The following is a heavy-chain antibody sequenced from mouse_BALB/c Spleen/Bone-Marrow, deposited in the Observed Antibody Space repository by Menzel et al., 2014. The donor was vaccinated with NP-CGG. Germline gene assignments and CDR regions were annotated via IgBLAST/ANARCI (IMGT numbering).Heavy chain of an antibody. CDR3: ARYGNYDAMDY. J-gene: IGHJ4*01. CDR2: INPSNGRT. V-gene: IGHV1S81*02. CDR1: GYTFTSYW. Sequence: QVHVKQSGAELVKPGASVKQPCKASGYTFTSYWMHWVKQRPGQGLEWIGEINPSNGRTNYNETFKSKATLTVDKSSTTAYMQLSSLTSDDSAVYYCARYGNYDAMDYWGQGTSVTVSS. D-gene: IGHD2-1*01.